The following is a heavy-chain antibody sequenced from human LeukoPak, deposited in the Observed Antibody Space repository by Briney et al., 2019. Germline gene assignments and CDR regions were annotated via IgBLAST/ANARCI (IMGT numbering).Heavy chain of an antibody. D-gene: IGHD2/OR15-2a*01. V-gene: IGHV3-11*01. CDR3: ARPDSRYFYGMDV. CDR2: ISSGGSSI. CDR1: GFTFKDSY. J-gene: IGHJ6*02. Sequence: GGSLRLSCAASGFTFKDSYMTWIRQAPGKGLEWISYISSGGSSISYADSVKGRFTISRDNAKNSLYLQMSSLRAEDTAVYYCARPDSRYFYGMDVWGQGTTVTVSS.